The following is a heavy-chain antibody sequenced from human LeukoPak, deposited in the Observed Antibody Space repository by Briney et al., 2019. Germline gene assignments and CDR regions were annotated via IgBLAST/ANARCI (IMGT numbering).Heavy chain of an antibody. CDR2: ITSSSAYV. J-gene: IGHJ4*02. D-gene: IGHD2/OR15-2a*01. CDR1: GFTFSTYN. Sequence: GGSLRLSCTASGFTFSTYNMNWVRQAPGKGLEWVSAITSSSAYVYYADSVRGRFTISRDDAKKSLYLQMNSLRAEDTAVYYCARDANISEKTRRVYWGQGTLVTVSS. V-gene: IGHV3-21*01. CDR3: ARDANISEKTRRVY.